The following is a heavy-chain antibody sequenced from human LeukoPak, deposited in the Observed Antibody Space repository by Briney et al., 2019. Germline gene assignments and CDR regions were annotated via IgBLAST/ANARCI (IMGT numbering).Heavy chain of an antibody. J-gene: IGHJ1*01. CDR1: GGSISSGAYY. Sequence: SETLSLTCTVSGGSISSGAYYWSWIRQPAGKGLEWIGRVYTSGSTNYNPSLKSRVTISVDTSKNQFSLNLSSVTAADTAVYYCARVGDTYCSSTSCYTSARYFQHWGQGTLVTVSS. V-gene: IGHV4-61*02. CDR2: VYTSGST. D-gene: IGHD2-2*02. CDR3: ARVGDTYCSSTSCYTSARYFQH.